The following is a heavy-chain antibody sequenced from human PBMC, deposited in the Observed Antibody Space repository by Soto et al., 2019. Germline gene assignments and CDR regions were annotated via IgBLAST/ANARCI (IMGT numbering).Heavy chain of an antibody. Sequence: SETLSLTCTVSGGSISSGGYYWSWILQHPGKGLEWIWYIYYSGSTYYNPSLKSRFTISVDTSKNQFSLKLSSVTAADTDVYYCERVGHSTLDYWGQGILVTVSS. J-gene: IGHJ4*02. CDR1: GGSISSGGYY. V-gene: IGHV4-31*03. CDR3: ERVGHSTLDY. D-gene: IGHD6-13*01. CDR2: IYYSGST.